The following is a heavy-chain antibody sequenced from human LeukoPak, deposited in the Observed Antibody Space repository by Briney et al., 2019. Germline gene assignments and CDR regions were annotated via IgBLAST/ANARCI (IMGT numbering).Heavy chain of an antibody. CDR1: GFTFSSHS. V-gene: IGHV3-21*01. CDR3: ARDTQAVAGPNDY. Sequence: PGGSLRLSCAASGFTFSSHSMNWVRQAPGKGLEWVSSISSSSSYIYYADSVKGRFTISRDNAKNSLYLQMNSLRAEDTAVYYCARDTQAVAGPNDYWGQGTLVTVSS. J-gene: IGHJ4*02. CDR2: ISSSSSYI. D-gene: IGHD6-19*01.